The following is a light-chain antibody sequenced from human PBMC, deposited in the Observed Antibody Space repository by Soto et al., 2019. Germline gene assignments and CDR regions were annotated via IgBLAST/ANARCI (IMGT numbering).Light chain of an antibody. CDR3: SSYAGSNNWV. CDR2: DVS. CDR1: SSDVGAYNY. Sequence: QSALTQPPSASGSLGQSVTISCTGTSSDVGAYNYVSWYQQHPGKAPKVMICDVSKRPSGVPDRFSGSKSGNTASLTVSGLQAEDEADYYCSSYAGSNNWVFGGGTKMTVL. V-gene: IGLV2-8*01. J-gene: IGLJ3*02.